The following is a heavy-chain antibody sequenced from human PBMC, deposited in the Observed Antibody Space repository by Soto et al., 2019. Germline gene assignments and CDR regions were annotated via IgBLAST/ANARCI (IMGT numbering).Heavy chain of an antibody. V-gene: IGHV4-39*01. D-gene: IGHD2-2*01. CDR3: ARRFAVVVPAAMVRGWFDP. Sequence: QLQLQESGPGLVKPSETLSLTCTVSGGSISSSSYYWGWIRQTPGKGLEWIGSIYYSGSTYYNPSLKSRVTISVDTSKNQFSLKLSSVTAADTAVYYCARRFAVVVPAAMVRGWFDPWGQGTLVTVSS. J-gene: IGHJ5*02. CDR1: GGSISSSSYY. CDR2: IYYSGST.